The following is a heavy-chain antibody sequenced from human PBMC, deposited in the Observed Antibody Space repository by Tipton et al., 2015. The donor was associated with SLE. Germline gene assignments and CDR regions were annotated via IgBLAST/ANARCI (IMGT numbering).Heavy chain of an antibody. Sequence: SLRLSCAASGFTFSSYAMSWVRQAPGKGLEWVSAISGSGGSTYYADSVKGRFTISRDNSKNTLYLQMNSLRAEDTAVYYCARVPRGRLYEGFDYWGQGTLVTVSS. CDR3: ARVPRGRLYEGFDY. V-gene: IGHV3-23*01. CDR1: GFTFSSYA. CDR2: ISGSGGST. D-gene: IGHD5/OR15-5a*01. J-gene: IGHJ4*02.